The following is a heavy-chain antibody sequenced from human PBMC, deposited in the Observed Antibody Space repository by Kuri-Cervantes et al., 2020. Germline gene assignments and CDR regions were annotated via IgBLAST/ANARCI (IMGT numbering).Heavy chain of an antibody. CDR1: GGSISSGGYY. Sequence: SETLSLTCTVSGGSISSGGYYWSWIRQHPGKGLEWIGYIYYSGSTYYNPSLKSRVTISVDTSKNQFSLQLNSVTPEDTAVYYCARDRSGGGFYYYMDVWGKGTTVTVSS. J-gene: IGHJ6*03. CDR2: IYYSGST. V-gene: IGHV4-31*03. D-gene: IGHD1-14*01. CDR3: ARDRSGGGFYYYMDV.